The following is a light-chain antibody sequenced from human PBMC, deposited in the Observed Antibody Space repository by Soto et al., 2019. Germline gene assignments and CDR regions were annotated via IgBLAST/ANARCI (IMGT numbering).Light chain of an antibody. CDR1: LSVGRSY. V-gene: IGKV3-20*01. J-gene: IGKJ5*01. CDR2: GVS. Sequence: EIVLTQSPGTLSLSPGETATPSSRAGLSVGRSYLGWYQQKPGQAPRLLISGVSKRATGIQDRFSGGGSGTDFTLTISRLEPEDFALYICQPYDDSQITFGPGTRLELK. CDR3: QPYDDSQIT.